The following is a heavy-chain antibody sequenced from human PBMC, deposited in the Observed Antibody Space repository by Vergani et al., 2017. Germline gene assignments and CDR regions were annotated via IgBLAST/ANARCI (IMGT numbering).Heavy chain of an antibody. V-gene: IGHV1-69*12. Sequence: QVQLVQSGAEVKKPGSSVKVSCKASGGTFSSYAISWVRQAPGQGLEWMGGIIPIFGTANYAQTFQGRVTITADESTSTAYMELSSLRSEDTAVYYCASPDPGHILTGYYYYYYGMDVWGQGTTVTVSS. CDR1: GGTFSSYA. CDR2: IIPIFGTA. J-gene: IGHJ6*02. CDR3: ASPDPGHILTGYYYYYYGMDV. D-gene: IGHD3-9*01.